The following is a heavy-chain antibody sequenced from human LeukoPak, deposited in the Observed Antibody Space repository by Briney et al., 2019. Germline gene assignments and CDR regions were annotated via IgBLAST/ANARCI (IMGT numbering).Heavy chain of an antibody. J-gene: IGHJ4*02. CDR2: MNQDGIDK. Sequence: PGGSLRLSCAASGFSVSSEYMNWVRQAPGKGLEWVANMNQDGIDKLYVESVKGRFTISRDNAKNSLYLQMNSLRAEDTAVYYCARVDRYNTGWFDYWGQGTLVTVSS. V-gene: IGHV3-7*05. D-gene: IGHD6-19*01. CDR1: GFSVSSEY. CDR3: ARVDRYNTGWFDY.